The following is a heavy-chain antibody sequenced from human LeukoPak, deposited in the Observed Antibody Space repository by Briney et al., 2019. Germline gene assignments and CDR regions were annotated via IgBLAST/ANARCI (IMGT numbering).Heavy chain of an antibody. CDR2: MNVANGNT. V-gene: IGHV1-3*01. D-gene: IGHD3-22*01. Sequence: ASVKVSCKASGYTFKNYPMHWVRQAPGQRLEWMGWMNVANGNTKYSEKFQNRVTISRDTPAGTAYLELSSLTSGDTAIYYCARVAIAMIVVTYFDYWGQGTLVTVSS. CDR1: GYTFKNYP. J-gene: IGHJ4*02. CDR3: ARVAIAMIVVTYFDY.